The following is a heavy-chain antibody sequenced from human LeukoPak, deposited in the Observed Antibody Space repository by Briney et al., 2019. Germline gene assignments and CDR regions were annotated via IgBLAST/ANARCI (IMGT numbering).Heavy chain of an antibody. Sequence: GGSLRFTCAASGFIVRSNYMNWVRQAPGKGLEWVSVIYTGGNTYYADSVKGRFTISRDNSKNTLYLQMHSLRAEDTAVYYCARPISDQSFDIWGQ. J-gene: IGHJ3*02. D-gene: IGHD2-2*01. CDR1: GFIVRSNY. V-gene: IGHV3-53*01. CDR3: ARPISDQSFDI. CDR2: IYTGGNT.